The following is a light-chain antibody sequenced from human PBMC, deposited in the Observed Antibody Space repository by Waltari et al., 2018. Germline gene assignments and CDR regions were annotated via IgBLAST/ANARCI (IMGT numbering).Light chain of an antibody. V-gene: IGLV8-61*01. Sequence: QTVVTQEPSLSVSPGGTVTLTCGLSSGSVSTTYYPSWYQQAPDQAPRTLIFDTNTRSSVVPDRFSGSILDNKAALTITGAQADDESDYYCVLSMGSGIWVFGGGTKLTVL. CDR2: DTN. J-gene: IGLJ3*02. CDR3: VLSMGSGIWV. CDR1: SGSVSTTYY.